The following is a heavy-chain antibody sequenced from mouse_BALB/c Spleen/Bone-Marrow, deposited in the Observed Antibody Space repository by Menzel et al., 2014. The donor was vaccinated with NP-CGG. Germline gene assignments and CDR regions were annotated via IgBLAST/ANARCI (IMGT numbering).Heavy chain of an antibody. CDR2: IDPANGNT. J-gene: IGHJ1*01. V-gene: IGHV14-3*02. CDR3: ATMITDWYFDV. D-gene: IGHD2-4*01. Sequence: EVMLAESGAELVKPGASVKLSCTASGFNIKDTYMHWVKQRPEQGLEWIGRIDPANGNTKYDPKFQGKATITADTSSNTAYLQLSSLTSEDTAVYYCATMITDWYFDVWGAGTTVTVSS. CDR1: GFNIKDTY.